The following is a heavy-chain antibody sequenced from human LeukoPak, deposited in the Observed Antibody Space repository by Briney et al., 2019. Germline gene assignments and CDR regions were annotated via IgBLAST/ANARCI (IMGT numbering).Heavy chain of an antibody. J-gene: IGHJ4*02. D-gene: IGHD6-19*01. CDR2: IKQDGSEK. Sequence: GGSLRLSCAASGSTFSSYWMSWVRQAPGKGLEWVANIKQDGSEKYYVDSVKGRFTISRDNAKNSLYLQVNSLRAEDTAVYYCARDPIAVAGTRWGQGTLVTVSS. CDR1: GSTFSSYW. CDR3: ARDPIAVAGTR. V-gene: IGHV3-7*05.